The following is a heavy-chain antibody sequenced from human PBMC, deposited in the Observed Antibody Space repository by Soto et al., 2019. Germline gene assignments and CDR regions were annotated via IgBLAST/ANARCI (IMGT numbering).Heavy chain of an antibody. D-gene: IGHD2-15*01. CDR2: ISYDGSNK. CDR1: GFTFSSYG. CDR3: AKGIYCSGGSCYPSSYGMDV. V-gene: IGHV3-30*18. J-gene: IGHJ6*02. Sequence: GGSLRLSCAASGFTFSSYGMHWVRQAPGKGLEWVAVISYDGSNKYYADSVKGRFTISRDNSKNTLYLQMNSLRAEDTAVYYCAKGIYCSGGSCYPSSYGMDVWGQGTTVTVSS.